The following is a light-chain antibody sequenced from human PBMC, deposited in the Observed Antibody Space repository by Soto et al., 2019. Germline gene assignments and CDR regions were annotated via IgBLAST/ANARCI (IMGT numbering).Light chain of an antibody. CDR1: QSISTW. V-gene: IGKV1-5*03. CDR3: QQYNSAWT. Sequence: DIQMAQSPSTLSASVGDRVTITCRASQSISTWLAWDQQKPGKAPKLLIYTASNLEGGVPSRFSGSGSGTEFTLTISSLQPDDFATYYCQQYNSAWTFGQGTKV. J-gene: IGKJ1*01. CDR2: TAS.